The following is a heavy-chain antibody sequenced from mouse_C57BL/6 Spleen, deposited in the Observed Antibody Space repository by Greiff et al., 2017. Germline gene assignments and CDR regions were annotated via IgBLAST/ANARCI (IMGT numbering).Heavy chain of an antibody. CDR3: ASPSRYYGRSLDY. CDR1: GYTFTSYG. Sequence: VQLQQSGAELARPGASVKLSCKASGYTFTSYGISWVKQRTGQGLEWIGEIYPRSGNTYYNAKFKGKATLTADKSSSTAYMELRSLTSEDSAVYFCASPSRYYGRSLDYWGQGTTLTVSS. V-gene: IGHV1-81*01. J-gene: IGHJ2*01. D-gene: IGHD1-1*01. CDR2: IYPRSGNT.